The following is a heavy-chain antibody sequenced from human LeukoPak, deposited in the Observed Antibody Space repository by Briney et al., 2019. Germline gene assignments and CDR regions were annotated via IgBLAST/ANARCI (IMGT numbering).Heavy chain of an antibody. CDR1: GGTFRTYS. V-gene: IGHV1-69*05. CDR3: ARVDRYHFYLDV. J-gene: IGHJ6*03. CDR2: IIPIFGTP. Sequence: GASVKVSCKASGGTFRTYSVTWVRQAPGQGLEWMGGIIPIFGTPNYAQKFQGRVKVTTDDATGTAYVELSSLMSEDTAIYYCARVDRYHFYLDVWGKGTPVTVSS.